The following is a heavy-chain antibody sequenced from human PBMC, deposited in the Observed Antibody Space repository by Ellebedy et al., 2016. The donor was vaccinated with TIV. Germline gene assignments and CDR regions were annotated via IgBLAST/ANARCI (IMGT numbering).Heavy chain of an antibody. J-gene: IGHJ3*02. CDR2: ISAYNGNT. CDR1: GYTFTSYA. V-gene: IGHV1-18*01. D-gene: IGHD2-15*01. CDR3: ARELRGVVANAFDI. Sequence: ASVKVSXKASGYTFTSYAMHWVRQAPGQGLEWMGWISAYNGNTNYAQKLQGRVTMTTDTSTSTAYMELRSLRSDDTAVYYCARELRGVVANAFDIWGQGTMVTVSS.